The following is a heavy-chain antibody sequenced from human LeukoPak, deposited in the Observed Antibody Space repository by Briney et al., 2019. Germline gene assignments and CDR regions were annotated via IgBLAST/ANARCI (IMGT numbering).Heavy chain of an antibody. J-gene: IGHJ4*02. Sequence: GGTLRLSCAASGFTFSNYGMNWVRQAPGKGLEWLSGISPRGGGTYYADSVKGRFTISRDDSKNTLSLQMNSLTVEDTAVYYCARDLAWGAFDYWGQGTLVTVSS. CDR1: GFTFSNYG. CDR2: ISPRGGGT. D-gene: IGHD7-27*01. CDR3: ARDLAWGAFDY. V-gene: IGHV3-23*01.